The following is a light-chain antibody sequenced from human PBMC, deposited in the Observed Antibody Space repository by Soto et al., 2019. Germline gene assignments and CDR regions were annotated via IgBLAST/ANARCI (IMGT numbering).Light chain of an antibody. V-gene: IGKV3-20*01. CDR3: QQSGSSPFT. J-gene: IGKJ4*01. CDR2: DAS. Sequence: EIVLTQSPGTLSLSPGERATLSCRASQSVSNSYLAWYQQKPGQAPRLLIYDASSRATGIPDRFSGSGSGKDFTLTVSRLEPEDFAVYYCQQSGSSPFTFGGGTKVEIK. CDR1: QSVSNSY.